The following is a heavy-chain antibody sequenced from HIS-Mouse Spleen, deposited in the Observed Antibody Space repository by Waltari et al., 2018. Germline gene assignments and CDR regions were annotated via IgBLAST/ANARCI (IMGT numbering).Heavy chain of an antibody. CDR1: GGSISSRRYA. D-gene: IGHD6-13*01. J-gene: IGHJ2*01. CDR2: IYCSGST. Sequence: QLQLQESGPGLVKPSETLSLTCTVSGGSISSRRYAWGWIRQPQGTGLEWVGSIYCSGSTYYNPSLKSRVTISVDTSKNQFSLKLSSVTAADTAVYYCAREIPYSSSWYDWYFDLWGRGTLVTVSS. CDR3: AREIPYSSSWYDWYFDL. V-gene: IGHV4-39*07.